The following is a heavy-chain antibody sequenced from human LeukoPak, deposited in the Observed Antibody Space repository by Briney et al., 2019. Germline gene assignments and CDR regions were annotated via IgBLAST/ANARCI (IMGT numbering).Heavy chain of an antibody. V-gene: IGHV3-23*01. Sequence: GGSLRLSCAASGLIVSGHYMSWVRQAPGKGLEWVSAISGSGGSTYYADSVKGRFTISRDNSKNTLYLQMNSLRAEDTAVYYCAKDRSITIFGVVIAAPFDPWGQGTLVTVSS. CDR1: GLIVSGHY. J-gene: IGHJ5*02. D-gene: IGHD3-3*01. CDR2: ISGSGGST. CDR3: AKDRSITIFGVVIAAPFDP.